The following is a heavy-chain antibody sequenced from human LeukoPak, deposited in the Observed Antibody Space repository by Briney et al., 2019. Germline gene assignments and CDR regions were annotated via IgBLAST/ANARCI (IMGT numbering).Heavy chain of an antibody. CDR3: ARVDVFGVVSSDYYYYYMDV. CDR1: GGSISSSGYY. V-gene: IGHV4-31*03. D-gene: IGHD3-3*01. CDR2: IYYSGST. Sequence: SQTLSLTCTVSGGSISSSGYYWSWIRQHPVQGLEWIGYIYYSGSTYYNPSLKSRVTISVDTSKNQFSLKLSSVTAADTAVYYCARVDVFGVVSSDYYYYYMDVWGKGTTVTVSS. J-gene: IGHJ6*03.